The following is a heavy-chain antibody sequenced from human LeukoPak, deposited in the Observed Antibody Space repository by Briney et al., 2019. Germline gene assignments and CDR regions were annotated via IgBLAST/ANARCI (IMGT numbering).Heavy chain of an antibody. D-gene: IGHD6-13*01. J-gene: IGHJ4*02. Sequence: GASVKVSCRASGYIFTDYYMHWVRQAPGQGLEWMGWINPNSGYTNYAQKFQGRVTMTSDTSMSTAYMELSRLRSDDTAVYYCARGRAQGSKAAGTRVYYFDYWGQGTLVTVSS. V-gene: IGHV1-2*02. CDR2: INPNSGYT. CDR3: ARGRAQGSKAAGTRVYYFDY. CDR1: GYIFTDYY.